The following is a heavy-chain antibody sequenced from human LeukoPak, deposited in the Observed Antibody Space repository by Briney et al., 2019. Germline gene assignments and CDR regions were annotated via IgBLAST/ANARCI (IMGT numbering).Heavy chain of an antibody. Sequence: SETLSLTCTVSGGSISSSNYYWGWIRQPPGKGLEWIGSIYYSGSTYYNPSLKSRVTISVDTSKNQFSLNLTSVTAADTAVYYCARTSSLRSPFDPWGQGTLVTVSS. V-gene: IGHV4-39*01. CDR3: ARTSSLRSPFDP. CDR1: GGSISSSNYY. J-gene: IGHJ5*02. CDR2: IYYSGST.